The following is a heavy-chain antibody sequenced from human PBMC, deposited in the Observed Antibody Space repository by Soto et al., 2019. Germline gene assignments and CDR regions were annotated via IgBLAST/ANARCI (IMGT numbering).Heavy chain of an antibody. Sequence: QVQLVESGGGVVQPGRSLRLSCAASGFTLSTYGMHWVRQAPGKGLEWVAVVSYDGTSKYFGDSVKGRFTISRDISKNTVYLQMNSLRAEDTALYYCAKASKIYNSSWNSGYFQHWGQGTLVTVSS. J-gene: IGHJ1*01. V-gene: IGHV3-30*18. CDR1: GFTLSTYG. D-gene: IGHD6-13*01. CDR2: VSYDGTSK. CDR3: AKASKIYNSSWNSGYFQH.